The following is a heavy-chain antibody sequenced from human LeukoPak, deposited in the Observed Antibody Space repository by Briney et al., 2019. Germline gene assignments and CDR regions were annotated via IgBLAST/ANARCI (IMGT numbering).Heavy chain of an antibody. CDR3: ARAANVGIAGAGGPKYYFDY. Sequence: SVKVSCKASVGTFSSYAISWVRQAPGQGLEWMGGIIPIFGTANYAQKFQGRVTITTDESTSTAYMELSSLRSEDTAVYYCARAANVGIAGAGGPKYYFDYWGQGTLVTVSS. CDR2: IIPIFGTA. J-gene: IGHJ4*02. D-gene: IGHD6-19*01. V-gene: IGHV1-69*05. CDR1: VGTFSSYA.